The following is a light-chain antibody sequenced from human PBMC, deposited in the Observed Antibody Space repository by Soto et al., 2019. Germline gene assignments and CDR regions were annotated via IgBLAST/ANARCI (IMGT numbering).Light chain of an antibody. J-gene: IGLJ2*01. CDR2: DXX. CDR3: SSYTTSSTHVV. CDR1: SSDVGSYNY. V-gene: IGLV2-14*01. Sequence: QSALTQPASVSGSPGQSITISCTGTSSDVGSYNYVSWYQQYPGKAPKLMIYDXXXXXXXXXXXXXXSKSGNTASLTISGXXXEXXXXXXCSSYTTSSTHVVFGGGTKLTVL.